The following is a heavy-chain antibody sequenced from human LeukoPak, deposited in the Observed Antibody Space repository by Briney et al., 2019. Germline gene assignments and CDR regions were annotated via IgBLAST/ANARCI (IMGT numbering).Heavy chain of an antibody. Sequence: SETLSLTCTVSGDSISNGNWWNWVRLPPGKGLDWIGEISHVGSTKYSPSLKDRVTISKDNPKNQFSLKLNSVTAADTATYYCTRSSGWWSLDYWGQGALVTVSS. V-gene: IGHV4-4*02. CDR1: GDSISNGNW. J-gene: IGHJ4*02. D-gene: IGHD6-13*01. CDR2: ISHVGST. CDR3: TRSSGWWSLDY.